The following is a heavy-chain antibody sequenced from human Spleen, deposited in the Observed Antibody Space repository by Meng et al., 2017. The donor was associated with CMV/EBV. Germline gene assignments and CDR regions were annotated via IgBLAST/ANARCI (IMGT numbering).Heavy chain of an antibody. Sequence: ASVKVSCKTSGYTFMGYYMHWVRQPPGQGLEWMGWINPNSGDTDYAQKFRGRVTMTRDASITTAFMELSGLKSDDTAVYYCARDNNWGPDYWGQGTLVTVSS. V-gene: IGHV1-2*02. D-gene: IGHD7-27*01. J-gene: IGHJ4*02. CDR3: ARDNNWGPDY. CDR2: INPNSGDT. CDR1: GYTFMGYY.